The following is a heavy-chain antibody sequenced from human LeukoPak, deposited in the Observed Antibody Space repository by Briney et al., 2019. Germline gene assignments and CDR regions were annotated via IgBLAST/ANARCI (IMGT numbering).Heavy chain of an antibody. V-gene: IGHV4-34*01. Sequence: SETLSLTCAVYGGSFSGYYWSWIRQPPGKGLEWIWEINHSGSTNYNPSLKSRVTISVGTSKNQFSLKLSSVTAADTAVYYCARGDYYDRTVYFDYWGQGTLVTVSS. CDR2: INHSGST. J-gene: IGHJ4*02. CDR3: ARGDYYDRTVYFDY. D-gene: IGHD3-22*01. CDR1: GGSFSGYY.